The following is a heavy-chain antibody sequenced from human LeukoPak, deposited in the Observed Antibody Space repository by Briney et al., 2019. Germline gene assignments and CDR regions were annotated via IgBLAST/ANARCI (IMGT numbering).Heavy chain of an antibody. Sequence: PGGSLRLSCAASGFTFSSCAMNWVRQAPGKGLEYVSAISSNGGSTYYANSVKGRFTISRDNSKNTLYLQMGSLRAEDMAVYYCARGGRGYSYGSLDYWGRGTLVTVSS. J-gene: IGHJ4*02. D-gene: IGHD5-18*01. CDR3: ARGGRGYSYGSLDY. V-gene: IGHV3-64*01. CDR2: ISSNGGST. CDR1: GFTFSSCA.